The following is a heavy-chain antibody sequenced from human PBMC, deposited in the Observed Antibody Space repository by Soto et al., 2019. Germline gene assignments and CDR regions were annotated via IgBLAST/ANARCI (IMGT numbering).Heavy chain of an antibody. Sequence: SETLSLTCTVSGGSISSYYWTWIRQPPGKELEWIAFIFYDGSPNYNPSLRSRVTISVDTSRNQFSLKMTSLTAADTAVYYCAKGGPSSQWFDPWGQGTLLTVS. V-gene: IGHV4-59*01. CDR1: GGSISSYY. J-gene: IGHJ5*02. CDR3: AKGGPSSQWFDP. D-gene: IGHD6-13*01. CDR2: IFYDGSP.